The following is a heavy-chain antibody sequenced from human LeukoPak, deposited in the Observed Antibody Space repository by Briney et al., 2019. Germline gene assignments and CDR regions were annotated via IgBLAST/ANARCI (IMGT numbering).Heavy chain of an antibody. CDR3: TRGAGWLIDY. V-gene: IGHV4-59*01. CDR1: DDSISNYY. CDR2: FHNSGTS. J-gene: IGHJ4*02. D-gene: IGHD3-16*01. Sequence: SETLSLTCTVSDDSISNYYRGWIRQPPGKGLEWIGYFHNSGTSTYNPSLKSRVTISADTSKNQFSLKLNSLTTADTAVYYCTRGAGWLIDYWGQGILVTVSS.